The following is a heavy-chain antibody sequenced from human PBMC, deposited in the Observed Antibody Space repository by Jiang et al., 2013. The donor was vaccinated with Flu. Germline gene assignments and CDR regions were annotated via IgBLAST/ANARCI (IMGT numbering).Heavy chain of an antibody. J-gene: IGHJ6*02. Sequence: SGAEVKKPGSSVKVSCKASGGTFSSYAISWVRQAPGQGLEWMGGIIPIFGTANYAQKFQGRVTITADESTSTAYMELSSLRSEDTAVYYCAPTLFWSAQLGDYYYGMDVWGQGTTVTVSS. CDR1: GGTFSSYA. CDR3: APTLFWSAQLGDYYYGMDV. CDR2: IIPIFGTA. V-gene: IGHV1-69*01. D-gene: IGHD3-3*01.